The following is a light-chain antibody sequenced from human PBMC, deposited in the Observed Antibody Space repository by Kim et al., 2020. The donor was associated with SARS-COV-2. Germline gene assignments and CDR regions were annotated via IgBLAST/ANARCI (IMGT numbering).Light chain of an antibody. CDR1: QSLVFSDGKTY. CDR2: KVS. V-gene: IGKV2-30*01. CDR3: MYGTHWPPSFT. Sequence: DVIMTQSPLSLPVTLGQPASISCRSSQSLVFSDGKTYLNWFHQRPGQSPRRLIYKVSNRDSGVPDRFSGSGSGTDFTRKISRVEAEDVGVYYCMYGTHWPPSFTFGGGTKVDIK. J-gene: IGKJ4*01.